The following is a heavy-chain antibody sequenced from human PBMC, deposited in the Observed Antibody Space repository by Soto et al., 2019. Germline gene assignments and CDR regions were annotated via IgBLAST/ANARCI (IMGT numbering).Heavy chain of an antibody. V-gene: IGHV3-30*18. CDR1: GFTFSSYG. Sequence: GGSLRLSCSASGFTFSSYGMHCVRQAPGKGLEWVAVISYYGSNKYYADSVKGRFTISRDNSKNTLYLQMNSLTAEDTAMYYCAKDLSPRVLFSRYDSYGMEVWGLGTT. D-gene: IGHD3-3*02. CDR2: ISYYGSNK. CDR3: AKDLSPRVLFSRYDSYGMEV. J-gene: IGHJ6*02.